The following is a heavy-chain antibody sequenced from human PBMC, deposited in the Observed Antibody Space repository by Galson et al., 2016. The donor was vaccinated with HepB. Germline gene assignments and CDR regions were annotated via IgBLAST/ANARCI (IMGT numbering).Heavy chain of an antibody. CDR2: IDWDGDE. CDR3: ARSRAVAGTDYYYYVMEV. Sequence: PALVKPTQTLTVTCTFSGFSLSTSEMCVSWIRQPPGKALEWLALIDWDGDEYYSTSLETRLTISKDTSKNQVVLTMTNMDPVDTATYYCARSRAVAGTDYYYYVMEVWGQGTPVTVSS. D-gene: IGHD6-19*01. CDR1: GFSLSTSEMC. V-gene: IGHV2-70*01. J-gene: IGHJ6*02.